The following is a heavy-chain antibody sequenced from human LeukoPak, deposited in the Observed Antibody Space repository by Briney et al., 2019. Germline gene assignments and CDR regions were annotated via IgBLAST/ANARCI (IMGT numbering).Heavy chain of an antibody. V-gene: IGHV4-59*08. CDR2: IYYSGST. CDR3: ARLLGGPLSAFDI. CDR1: GGSISSYY. J-gene: IGHJ3*02. D-gene: IGHD4-23*01. Sequence: PSETLSLTCTVWGGSISSYYWSWLGQPPGKGLEGIGYIYYSGSTNYNPSPKSRVTISGDTSKNHLTLKLSSVPAADTAVYYCARLLGGPLSAFDIWGQGTMVTVSS.